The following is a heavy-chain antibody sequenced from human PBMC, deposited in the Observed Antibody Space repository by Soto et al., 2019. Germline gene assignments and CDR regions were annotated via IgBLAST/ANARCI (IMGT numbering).Heavy chain of an antibody. J-gene: IGHJ5*02. D-gene: IGHD2-2*01. Sequence: EVQLVESGGGLVQPGGSLRPSCAASGFTVSSNYMSWVRQAPGKGLEWVSVIYSGGSTYYADSVKGRFTISRDNSKNTLYLQMNSMRAEDTAVYYCARAPFPYCSSTSCSDPNWFDPWGQGTLVTVSS. CDR3: ARAPFPYCSSTSCSDPNWFDP. V-gene: IGHV3-66*01. CDR2: IYSGGST. CDR1: GFTVSSNY.